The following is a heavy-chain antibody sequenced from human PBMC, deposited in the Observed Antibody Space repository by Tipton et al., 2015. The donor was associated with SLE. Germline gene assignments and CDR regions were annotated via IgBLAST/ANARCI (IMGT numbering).Heavy chain of an antibody. J-gene: IGHJ4*02. CDR1: GGSFSGYY. CDR2: INHSGST. D-gene: IGHD4-17*01. V-gene: IGHV4-34*01. Sequence: TLSLTCAVYGGSFSGYYWSWIRQPPGKGLEWIGEINHSGSTNYNPSLKSRVTISVDTSKNQFSLKLSSVTAADTAVYYCARGGYGDNMDYWGQGTLVTVSS. CDR3: ARGGYGDNMDY.